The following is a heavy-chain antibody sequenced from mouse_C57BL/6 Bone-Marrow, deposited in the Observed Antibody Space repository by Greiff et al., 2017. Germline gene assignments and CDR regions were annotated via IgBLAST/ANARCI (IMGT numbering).Heavy chain of an antibody. D-gene: IGHD1-1*01. V-gene: IGHV1-26*01. J-gene: IGHJ1*03. Sequence: SGPELVKPGASVKISCKASGYTFTDYYMNWVKQSHGKSLAWIGDINPNNGGTSYNQKFKSKATLTVDKSSSTAYMELRSLTSEDSAVYYCARTLLYGSSYWWYFDVWGTGTTVTVSS. CDR3: ARTLLYGSSYWWYFDV. CDR2: INPNNGGT. CDR1: GYTFTDYY.